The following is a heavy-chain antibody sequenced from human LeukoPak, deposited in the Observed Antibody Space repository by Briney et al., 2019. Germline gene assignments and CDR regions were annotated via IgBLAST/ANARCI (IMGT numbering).Heavy chain of an antibody. CDR2: ISGSGETP. Sequence: GGTLRLSCAASGFTFSSYAMNWVRQAPGKGLEWVSSISGSGETPYYADSLKGRFTISRVNFKNTLYLQMNSLRAEDTALYYCAKGADLDLVVVPAVRHWGQGTLVTVSS. V-gene: IGHV3-23*01. J-gene: IGHJ4*02. D-gene: IGHD2-2*03. CDR1: GFTFSSYA. CDR3: AKGADLDLVVVPAVRH.